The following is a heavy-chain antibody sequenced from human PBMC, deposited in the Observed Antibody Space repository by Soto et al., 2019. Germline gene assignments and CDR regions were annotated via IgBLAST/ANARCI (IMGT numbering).Heavy chain of an antibody. D-gene: IGHD6-6*01. CDR2: ISGNGGST. V-gene: IGHV3-64*01. J-gene: IGHJ6*03. CDR3: ARVSTARPPNYYMDV. Sequence: GGSLRLSCAASGFTFSSYAMHWVRQAPGKGLEYVSAISGNGGSTYYANSVKGRFTISRDNSKNTLYLQMGSLRAEDMAVYYCARVSTARPPNYYMDVWGKGTTVTV. CDR1: GFTFSSYA.